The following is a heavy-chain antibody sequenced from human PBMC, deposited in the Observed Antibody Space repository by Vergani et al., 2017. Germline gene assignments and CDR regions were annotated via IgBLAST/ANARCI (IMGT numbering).Heavy chain of an antibody. V-gene: IGHV3-30-3*01. J-gene: IGHJ6*03. CDR2: ISYDGSNK. CDR3: ARDFGWYFDWLYYMDV. Sequence: VQLVESGGGLVQPGRSLRLSCAASGFTFDDYAMHWVRQAPGKGLEWVAVISYDGSNKYYADSVKGRFTISRDNSKNTLYLQMNSLRAEDTAVYYCARDFGWYFDWLYYMDVWGKGTTVTVSS. D-gene: IGHD3-9*01. CDR1: GFTFDDYA.